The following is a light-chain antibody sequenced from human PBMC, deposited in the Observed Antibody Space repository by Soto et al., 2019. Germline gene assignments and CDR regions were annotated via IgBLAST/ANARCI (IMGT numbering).Light chain of an antibody. CDR2: AAS. J-gene: IGKJ4*01. CDR1: EGIGIW. V-gene: IGKV1-39*01. Sequence: DIQMTQSPSSLSASVGDRVTITCRASEGIGIWLNWYQQKPGKAPTMLIFAASNLQAGVPSRFHGSGSGTDYTLTISSLQAEDFGTYYCKQSFSTPTSGGGTQVDIK. CDR3: KQSFSTPT.